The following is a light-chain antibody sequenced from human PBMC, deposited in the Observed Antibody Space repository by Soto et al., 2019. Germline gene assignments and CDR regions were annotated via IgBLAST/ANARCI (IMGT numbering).Light chain of an antibody. CDR1: QSVSSN. CDR2: GAS. J-gene: IGKJ1*01. CDR3: QRYDSLRT. Sequence: EIVMTQSPATLSVSPGERATLSCRASQSVSSNLAWYQQKPGQAPRLLIYGASTRATGIPARFSGTGSGTDFTLTVSSLEPEDFAMYYCQRYDSLRTFGQGTKVDIK. V-gene: IGKV3-15*01.